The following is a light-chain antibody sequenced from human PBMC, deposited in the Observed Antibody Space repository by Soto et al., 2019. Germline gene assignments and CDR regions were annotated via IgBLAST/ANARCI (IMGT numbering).Light chain of an antibody. Sequence: EIVLTQSPGTLSLSPGERASLSCRASQSVSSNLAWYQQKPGQAPRLLIYGASTRATAIPARFSGSGSGTEFTLTISSLQSEDFAVYYCQQYNNWPVTFGQGTKVDIK. CDR1: QSVSSN. J-gene: IGKJ1*01. CDR3: QQYNNWPVT. CDR2: GAS. V-gene: IGKV3-15*01.